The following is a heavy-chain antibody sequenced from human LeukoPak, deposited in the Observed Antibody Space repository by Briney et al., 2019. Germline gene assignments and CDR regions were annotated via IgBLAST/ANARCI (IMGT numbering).Heavy chain of an antibody. J-gene: IGHJ6*03. Sequence: PSETLSLTCTVSGGSISSSSYYWGWIRQPPGKGLEWIGSIYYSGSTYYNPSLKSRVTISVDTSKNQFSLKLSSVTAADTAVYYCARDQVGGYSYAGSYYYYYYMDVWGKGTTVTDSS. D-gene: IGHD5-18*01. V-gene: IGHV4-39*07. CDR3: ARDQVGGYSYAGSYYYYYYMDV. CDR2: IYYSGST. CDR1: GGSISSSSYY.